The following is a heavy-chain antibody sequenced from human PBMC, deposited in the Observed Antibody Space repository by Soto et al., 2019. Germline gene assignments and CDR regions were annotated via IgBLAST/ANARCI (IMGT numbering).Heavy chain of an antibody. J-gene: IGHJ5*01. V-gene: IGHV1-8*01. CDR3: ARSDGYNFNWLDS. D-gene: IGHD2-21*01. CDR2: MNPNSGNT. Sequence: QVQLVQSGAEVKTPGASVKVSCKASGYTFTSYDMNWVRQAPGQGLEWMGWMNPNSGNTGYAQKFPGRLTMPRDTAISIAHMELSSLRNEDTAVYYCARSDGYNFNWLDSWGQGTLVTVSA. CDR1: GYTFTSYD.